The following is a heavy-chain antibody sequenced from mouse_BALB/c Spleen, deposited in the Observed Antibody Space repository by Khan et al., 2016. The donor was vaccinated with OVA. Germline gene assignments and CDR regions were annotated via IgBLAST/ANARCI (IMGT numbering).Heavy chain of an antibody. CDR2: ISYSGST. J-gene: IGHJ2*01. Sequence: EVQLQESGPGLVKPSQSLSLTCTVTGYSITSDYAWNWIRQFPGNKLEWMGYISYSGSTSYNPSLKSRISITRDTSKNQFFLQLNSVTTEDTATYYCARDIMANWGKGTTLTVSS. CDR3: ARDIMAN. CDR1: GYSITSDYA. V-gene: IGHV3-2*02.